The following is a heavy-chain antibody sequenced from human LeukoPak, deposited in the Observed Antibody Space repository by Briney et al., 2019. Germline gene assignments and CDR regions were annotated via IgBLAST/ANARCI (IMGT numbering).Heavy chain of an antibody. CDR2: IYYSGST. CDR1: GGSISSNSYS. J-gene: IGHJ5*02. V-gene: IGHV4-39*01. Sequence: SETLSLTCTVSGGSISSNSYSWGWLRQPPGKGLEWIGSIYYSGSTYYNPSLKSRVTISGDTSKNQFSLKLSSVTAAGTAVYYCARGAWYGSGSYGFDPWGQGTLVIVSS. D-gene: IGHD3-10*01. CDR3: ARGAWYGSGSYGFDP.